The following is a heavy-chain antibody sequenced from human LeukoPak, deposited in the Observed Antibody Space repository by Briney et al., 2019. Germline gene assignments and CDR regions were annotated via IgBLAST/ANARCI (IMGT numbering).Heavy chain of an antibody. D-gene: IGHD6-13*01. Sequence: ASVKVSCKASGYTFTGYYMHWVRQAPGQGLEWMGWMNPYSGGTNYAQKLQGRVTMTTDTSTSTAYMELRSLRSDDTAVYYCARDRDSSSWYLGYYYYYMDVWGKGTTVTISS. V-gene: IGHV1-2*02. CDR2: MNPYSGGT. J-gene: IGHJ6*03. CDR3: ARDRDSSSWYLGYYYYYMDV. CDR1: GYTFTGYY.